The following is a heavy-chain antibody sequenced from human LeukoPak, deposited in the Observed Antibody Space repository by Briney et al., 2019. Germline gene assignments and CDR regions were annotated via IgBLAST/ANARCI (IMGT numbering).Heavy chain of an antibody. CDR3: ARDPPMWNSSSSVDY. CDR2: IIPILGIA. J-gene: IGHJ4*02. V-gene: IGHV1-69*04. Sequence: ASVKVSCKVSGGTFSSYTISWVRQAPGQGLEWMGRIIPILGIANYAQKFQGRVTITADKSTSTAYMELSSLRSEDTAVYYCARDPPMWNSSSSVDYWGQGTLVTVSS. D-gene: IGHD6-6*01. CDR1: GGTFSSYT.